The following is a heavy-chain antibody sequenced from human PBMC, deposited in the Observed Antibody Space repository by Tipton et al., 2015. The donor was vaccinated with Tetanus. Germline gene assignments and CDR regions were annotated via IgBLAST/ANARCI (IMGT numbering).Heavy chain of an antibody. V-gene: IGHV4-61*08. D-gene: IGHD3-10*01. Sequence: TLSLTCSVSGGSLRSGDHYWSWIRQPPGKGLEWLAYVSSSGSINSNYSLKSRITVSRDTSKNQFSLNLSSVTAADTAVYYCARSKLLWFGESLSGFDSWGQGTLVTVSA. J-gene: IGHJ4*02. CDR1: GGSLRSGDHY. CDR2: VSSSGSI. CDR3: ARSKLLWFGESLSGFDS.